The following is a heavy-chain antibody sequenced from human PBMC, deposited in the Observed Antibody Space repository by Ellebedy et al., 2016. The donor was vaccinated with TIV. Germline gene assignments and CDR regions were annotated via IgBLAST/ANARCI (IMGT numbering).Heavy chain of an antibody. D-gene: IGHD5-12*01. CDR3: ARDRANPGYSGYGFDY. V-gene: IGHV4-39*07. Sequence: MPSETLSLTCTVSGGSISSSSYYWGWIRQPPGKGLEWIGSIYYSGSTYYNPSLKSRVTISVDTSKNQFSLKLSSVTAADTAVYYCARDRANPGYSGYGFDYWGQGTLVTVSS. CDR2: IYYSGST. CDR1: GGSISSSSYY. J-gene: IGHJ4*02.